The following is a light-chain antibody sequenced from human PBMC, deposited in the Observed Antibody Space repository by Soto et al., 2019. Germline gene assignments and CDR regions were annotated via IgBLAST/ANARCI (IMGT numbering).Light chain of an antibody. CDR3: QQYGSSPYT. CDR2: GAS. Sequence: EILLTQSPVTLSLSPGERATLSCRASQSVSSSLLAWYQQKPGQAPRLLMYGASNRATGIPARFSGTGSGTDFTLTISRLQPEDFAVYYCQQYGSSPYTFGLGTKLEIK. J-gene: IGKJ2*01. CDR1: QSVSSSL. V-gene: IGKV3-20*01.